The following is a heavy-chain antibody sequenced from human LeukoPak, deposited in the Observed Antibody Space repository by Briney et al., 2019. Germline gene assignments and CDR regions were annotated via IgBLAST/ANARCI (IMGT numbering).Heavy chain of an antibody. J-gene: IGHJ4*02. CDR2: ISGSGGST. CDR1: GFTFSSYA. Sequence: GGSLRLSCAASGFTFSSYAMSWVRLAPGEGLEWVSSISGSGGSTYYADSVKGRFTISRDNSQNTLYLQMNSLRAEGTVVYYCAKDHPPRDWLGTFDYWGQGTLVTVSS. D-gene: IGHD3-9*01. CDR3: AKDHPPRDWLGTFDY. V-gene: IGHV3-23*01.